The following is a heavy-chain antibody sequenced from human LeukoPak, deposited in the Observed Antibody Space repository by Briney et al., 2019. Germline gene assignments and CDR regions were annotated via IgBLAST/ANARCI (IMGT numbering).Heavy chain of an antibody. Sequence: SETLSLTCTVSGGSISTYFWSWIRQPAGKGLEWIGRIYDSGTNYNPSLKSRVTMSADTSKNQFSLKLGSVTAADTAVYFCAREVIIRGVTHFDYWGQGALVTVSS. V-gene: IGHV4-4*07. J-gene: IGHJ4*02. D-gene: IGHD3-10*01. CDR1: GGSISTYF. CDR2: IYDSGT. CDR3: AREVIIRGVTHFDY.